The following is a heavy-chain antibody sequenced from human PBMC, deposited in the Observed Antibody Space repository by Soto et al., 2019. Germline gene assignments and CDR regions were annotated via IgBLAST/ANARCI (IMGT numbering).Heavy chain of an antibody. V-gene: IGHV4-31*02. D-gene: IGHD5-12*01. Sequence: SETLSLTCTVSGDSISSGGHYWNWIRHHPGKGLEWIGNIYYSGSTYYNPSLKGRVTISVDASKNQFSLKLGSVTAADTAVYYCAREGDSGYVYRPFDYWGQGTLVTVSS. CDR3: AREGDSGYVYRPFDY. CDR1: GDSISSGGHY. J-gene: IGHJ4*02. CDR2: IYYSGST.